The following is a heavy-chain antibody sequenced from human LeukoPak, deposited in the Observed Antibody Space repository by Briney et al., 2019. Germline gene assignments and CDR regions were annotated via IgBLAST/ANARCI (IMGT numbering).Heavy chain of an antibody. J-gene: IGHJ5*02. V-gene: IGHV4-59*11. D-gene: IGHD1-14*01. CDR1: GGSMSSHY. Sequence: TASETLSLTCTVSGGSMSSHYWSWIQQPPGKGLEWIGYIHYRGGTNYNPSLTSRVTISVDTSKNQFSLKLSSVTAADTAVYYCAVDGITGFGWFDPWGQGTLVTVSS. CDR3: AVDGITGFGWFDP. CDR2: IHYRGGT.